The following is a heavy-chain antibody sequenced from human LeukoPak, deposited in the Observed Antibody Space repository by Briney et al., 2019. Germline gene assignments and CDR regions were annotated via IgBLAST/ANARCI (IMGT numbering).Heavy chain of an antibody. V-gene: IGHV3-30-3*01. CDR3: ARSKSHPGIAPGRYMIDP. D-gene: IGHD6-13*01. J-gene: IGHJ5*02. CDR2: ISHDGSNK. CDR1: GFTFSTYA. Sequence: GGSLRLSCAASGFTFSTYAMHWVRQAPGKGLEWVAVISHDGSNKYYADSVKGRFTISRDNSKNTLYLQMNSLRAEDTAVYYCARSKSHPGIAPGRYMIDPWGQGTLVTVSS.